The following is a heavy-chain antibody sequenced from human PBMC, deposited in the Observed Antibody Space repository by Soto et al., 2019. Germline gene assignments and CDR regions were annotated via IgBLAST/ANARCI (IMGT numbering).Heavy chain of an antibody. CDR3: ARDLSWGSNWYYYMDV. Sequence: GGSLRLSCATSGFSLSDCAVNWVRQAPGKGLEWVSYISSSSSVIDYADSVKGRFTVSRDNARNSLYLQMNSLRAEDTAVYYCARDLSWGSNWYYYMDVWGKGTTVTVSS. CDR2: ISSSSSVI. CDR1: GFSLSDCA. D-gene: IGHD7-27*01. J-gene: IGHJ6*03. V-gene: IGHV3-48*01.